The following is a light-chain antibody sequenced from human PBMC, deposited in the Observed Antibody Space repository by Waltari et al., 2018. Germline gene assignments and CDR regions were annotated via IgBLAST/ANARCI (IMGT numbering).Light chain of an antibody. CDR1: QTLLHGNGKTY. Sequence: EIVLTQNPLSLPVTPGQPASISCRSSQTLLHGNGKTYLYWYVQKAGQPPQLLMLEVSTRFSGVPDRFSGSWSGTEFTLRISRVEAEDVGVYYCMQTVQLPPTFGRGTKLEIK. V-gene: IGKV2D-29*01. CDR2: EVS. CDR3: MQTVQLPPT. J-gene: IGKJ2*01.